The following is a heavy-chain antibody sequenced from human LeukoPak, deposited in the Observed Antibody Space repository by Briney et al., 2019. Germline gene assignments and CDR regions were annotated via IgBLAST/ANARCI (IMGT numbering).Heavy chain of an antibody. V-gene: IGHV1-18*01. J-gene: IGHJ5*02. Sequence: ASVTVSCTASGYTFTSYGISWMRQAPGQGLEWMEWISTNNGNTNYAQQFQGRVTMTTDTSTSTAYMELRSLKSDDTAVYYCARDVPGSIGTTARFDPWGQGTLVTVSS. CDR3: ARDVPGSIGTTARFDP. CDR2: ISTNNGNT. D-gene: IGHD1-1*01. CDR1: GYTFTSYG.